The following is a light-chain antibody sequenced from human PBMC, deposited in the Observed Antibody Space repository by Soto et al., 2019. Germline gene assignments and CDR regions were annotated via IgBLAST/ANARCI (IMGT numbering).Light chain of an antibody. Sequence: EIVMTQSPATLSVSPGERATLSCRASQSVSSNLAWYQQKPGQAPRLLIYGASTRAPGIPARFSGSGSGTEFTHNIARRQSEYVAVYYWQQYKKLLPWTFGQGTKVGIK. CDR1: QSVSSN. J-gene: IGKJ1*01. CDR2: GAS. V-gene: IGKV3-15*01. CDR3: QQYKKLLPWT.